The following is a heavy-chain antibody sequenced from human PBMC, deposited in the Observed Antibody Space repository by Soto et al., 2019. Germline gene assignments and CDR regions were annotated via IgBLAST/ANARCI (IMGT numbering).Heavy chain of an antibody. V-gene: IGHV1-18*01. CDR2: ISAYNGNT. D-gene: IGHD4-17*01. CDR1: GYTFTSYG. Sequence: QVQLVQSGAEVKKPGASVKVSCKASGYTFTSYGISWVRQAPGQGLEWMGWISAYNGNTNYAQKLQGRVTMTTDTSXSXDYMELRSLRSDGTAVYYCARGDYGDLHYSYYGMDVGGQGTTVTVSS. J-gene: IGHJ6*02. CDR3: ARGDYGDLHYSYYGMDV.